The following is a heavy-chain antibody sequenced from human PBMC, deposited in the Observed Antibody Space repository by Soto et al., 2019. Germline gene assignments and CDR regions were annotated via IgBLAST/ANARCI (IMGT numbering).Heavy chain of an antibody. V-gene: IGHV3-20*04. CDR2: INWNGGST. Sequence: GALRLSCAASGFTFDDYGMSWVRQAPGKGLEWVSGINWNGGSTGYVDSVKGRFTISRDNAKNSLYLQMNSLRAEDTALYYCARVSSLYYYDSSAYYPDAFDIWGQGTKVTVSS. J-gene: IGHJ3*02. CDR1: GFTFDDYG. D-gene: IGHD3-22*01. CDR3: ARVSSLYYYDSSAYYPDAFDI.